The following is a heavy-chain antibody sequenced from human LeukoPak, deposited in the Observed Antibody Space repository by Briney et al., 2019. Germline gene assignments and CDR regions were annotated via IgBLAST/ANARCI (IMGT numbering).Heavy chain of an antibody. CDR3: ARVGWLAKLLVY. D-gene: IGHD6-19*01. CDR1: GYTFTIYD. Sequence: ASVTVSFKASGYTFTIYDINWVRQAPGQGLEWMGWMNPNSGNTGYAQKFQGRVTMTRNTSISTAYMELSSLRSEDTAVYYCARVGWLAKLLVYWGQGTLVTVSS. J-gene: IGHJ4*02. CDR2: MNPNSGNT. V-gene: IGHV1-8*01.